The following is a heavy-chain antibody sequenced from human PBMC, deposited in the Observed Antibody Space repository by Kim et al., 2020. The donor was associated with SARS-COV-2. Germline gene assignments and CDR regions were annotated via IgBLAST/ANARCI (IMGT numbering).Heavy chain of an antibody. J-gene: IGHJ4*02. CDR1: GGSFSGYY. V-gene: IGHV4-34*01. Sequence: SETLSLTCAVYGGSFSGYYWSWIRQPPGKGLEWIGEINHSGSTNYNPSLKSRVTISVDTSKNQFSLKLSSVTAADTAVYYCSRMSSGWYYFDYLGQGTLV. CDR2: INHSGST. CDR3: SRMSSGWYYFDY. D-gene: IGHD6-19*01.